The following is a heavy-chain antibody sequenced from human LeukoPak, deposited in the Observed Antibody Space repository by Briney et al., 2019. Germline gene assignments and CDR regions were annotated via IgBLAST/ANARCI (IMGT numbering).Heavy chain of an antibody. D-gene: IGHD3-3*01. Sequence: PGGSLRLSCAASGFTFSSYAMSWVRQAPGKGLEWVSAISGSGGSTYYADSVKGRFTISRDNSKNTLYMQMNSLRDEDTAVYYCAKDTRQGRITIFGVVIIPRYYFDYWGQGTLVTVSS. CDR3: AKDTRQGRITIFGVVIIPRYYFDY. V-gene: IGHV3-23*01. CDR2: ISGSGGST. CDR1: GFTFSSYA. J-gene: IGHJ4*02.